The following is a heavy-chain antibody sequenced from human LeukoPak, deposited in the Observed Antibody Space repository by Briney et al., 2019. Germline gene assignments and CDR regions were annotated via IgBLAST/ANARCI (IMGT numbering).Heavy chain of an antibody. CDR1: GFTFSSYA. CDR2: ISGSGGST. CDR3: TRSYSGSQGFDY. J-gene: IGHJ4*02. V-gene: IGHV3-23*01. Sequence: PGGSLRLSCAASGFTFSSYAMSWVRQIPGKGLEWVSAISGSGGSTYYADSVKGRFTISRDNSKNTLYVQMNSLRAEDTAVYYCTRSYSGSQGFDYWGQGALVTVSS. D-gene: IGHD1-26*01.